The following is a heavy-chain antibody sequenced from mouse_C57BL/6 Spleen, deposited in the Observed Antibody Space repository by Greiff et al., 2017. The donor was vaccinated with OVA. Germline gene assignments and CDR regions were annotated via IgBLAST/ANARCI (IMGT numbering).Heavy chain of an antibody. Sequence: VQLQESGAELVKPGASVKISCKASGYAFSSYWMNWVKQRPGKGLEWIGQIYPGDGDTNYNGKFKGKATLTADKSSSTAYMQLSSLTSEGSAVYFCAREGNYGSSRCYFDVWGTGTTVTVSS. J-gene: IGHJ1*03. CDR2: IYPGDGDT. V-gene: IGHV1-80*01. D-gene: IGHD1-1*01. CDR3: AREGNYGSSRCYFDV. CDR1: GYAFSSYW.